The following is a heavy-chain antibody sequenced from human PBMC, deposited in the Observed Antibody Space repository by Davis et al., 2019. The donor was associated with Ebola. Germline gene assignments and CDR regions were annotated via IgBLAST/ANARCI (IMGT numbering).Heavy chain of an antibody. CDR3: ARDLGYCSGGSCYLDAFDI. CDR1: GFTFSSYW. Sequence: GESLKISCAASGFTFSSYWMSWVRQAPGKGLEWVANIKQDGSEKYYVDSVKGRFTISRDNSKNTLYLQMNSLRAEDTAVYYCARDLGYCSGGSCYLDAFDIWGQGTMVTVSS. D-gene: IGHD2-15*01. J-gene: IGHJ3*02. CDR2: IKQDGSEK. V-gene: IGHV3-7*03.